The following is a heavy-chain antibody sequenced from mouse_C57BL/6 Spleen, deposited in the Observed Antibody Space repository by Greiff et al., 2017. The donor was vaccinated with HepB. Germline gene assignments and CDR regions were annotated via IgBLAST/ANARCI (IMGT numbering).Heavy chain of an antibody. CDR2: ISSGRSTI. J-gene: IGHJ2*01. Sequence: EVQLVESGGGLVKPGGSLKLSCAASGFTFSDYGMHWVRQAPEKGLEWVAYISSGRSTIYYAETVKGRFTISSDNAKHTLFMQMTSLRSEDTAMYYCARKVYYGSSPQYYFDYWGQGTTLTVSS. V-gene: IGHV5-17*01. CDR1: GFTFSDYG. CDR3: ARKVYYGSSPQYYFDY. D-gene: IGHD1-1*01.